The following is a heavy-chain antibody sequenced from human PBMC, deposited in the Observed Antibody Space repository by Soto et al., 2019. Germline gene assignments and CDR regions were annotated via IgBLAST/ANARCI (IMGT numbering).Heavy chain of an antibody. V-gene: IGHV1-69*01. CDR3: ERGGTGYCSGGSCYYFDY. CDR1: GGTFSSYA. CDR2: IIPIFGTA. Sequence: QVQLVQSGAEVKKPGSSVKVSCKASGGTFSSYAISWVRQAPGQGLEWMGGIIPIFGTANYAQKCQGRVTITADESTSTAYMELSSLRSEDTAVYYCERGGTGYCSGGSCYYFDYWGQGTMVTVSS. J-gene: IGHJ4*02. D-gene: IGHD2-15*01.